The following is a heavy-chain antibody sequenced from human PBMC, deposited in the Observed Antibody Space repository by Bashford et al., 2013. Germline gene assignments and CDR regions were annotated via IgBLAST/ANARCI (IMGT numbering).Heavy chain of an antibody. CDR1: GGTFSSYA. CDR3: ASNNPGYCGGDCYLDY. CDR2: IIPIFGTA. D-gene: IGHD2-21*02. V-gene: IGHV1-69*13. J-gene: IGHJ4*02. Sequence: VASVKVSCKASGGTFSSYAISWVRQAPGQGLEWMGGIIPIFGTANYAQKFQGRVTITADESTSTAYMELSSLRSEDTAVYYCASNNPGYCGGDCYLDYWGQGTLVTVSS.